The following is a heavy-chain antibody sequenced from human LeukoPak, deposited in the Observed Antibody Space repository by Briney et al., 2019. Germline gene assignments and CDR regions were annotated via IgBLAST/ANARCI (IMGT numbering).Heavy chain of an antibody. CDR1: GFTFNDYA. D-gene: IGHD6-13*01. J-gene: IGHJ4*02. CDR2: ISYDGYDK. Sequence: GGSLRLSCAASGFTFNDYAMYWDRQTPGKGLEWVTLISYDGYDKSYADSVRGRFTISRDNSKNTLYLQMDSLRSEDTAVYYCARDFFPIVDSSWYEIGYWGQGTLVTVSS. CDR3: ARDFFPIVDSSWYEIGY. V-gene: IGHV3-30-3*01.